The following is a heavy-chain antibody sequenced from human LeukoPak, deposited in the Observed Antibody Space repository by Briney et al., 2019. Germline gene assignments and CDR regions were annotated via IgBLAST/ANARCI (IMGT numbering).Heavy chain of an antibody. V-gene: IGHV3-30*02. CDR3: ARGKYGGYFIDY. CDR1: GFTFSSYG. D-gene: IGHD5-12*01. J-gene: IGHJ4*02. Sequence: GGSLRLSCAASGFTFSSYGMHWVRQAPGKGLEWVAFIRYDGSNKYYADSVKGRFTISRDNAKNTVYLQMNSLRAEDTAVYYCARGKYGGYFIDYWGQGTLVTVSS. CDR2: IRYDGSNK.